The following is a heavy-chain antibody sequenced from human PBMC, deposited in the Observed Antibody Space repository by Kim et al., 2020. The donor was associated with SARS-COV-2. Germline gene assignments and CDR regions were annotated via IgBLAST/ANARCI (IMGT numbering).Heavy chain of an antibody. V-gene: IGHV4-31*02. CDR3: ARDYGGNSNYFNY. J-gene: IGHJ4*02. D-gene: IGHD4-17*01. Sequence: YYNPSLKKRVTISVDTAKNQLSLRLSSVTAADTAVYYCARDYGGNSNYFNYWGQGTLVTVSS.